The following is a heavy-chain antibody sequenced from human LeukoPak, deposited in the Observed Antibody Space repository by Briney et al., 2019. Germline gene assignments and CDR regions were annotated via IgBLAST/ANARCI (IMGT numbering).Heavy chain of an antibody. V-gene: IGHV3-30-3*01. CDR2: ISYGGSNK. J-gene: IGHJ6*02. D-gene: IGHD4-17*01. CDR1: GFTFSSYA. Sequence: GGSLRLSCAASGFTFSSYAMHWVRQAPGKGLEWVAVISYGGSNKYYADSVKGRFTISRDNSKNTLYLQMNSLRAEDTAVYYCARTDYGDLRGSYGMDVWGQGTTVTVSS. CDR3: ARTDYGDLRGSYGMDV.